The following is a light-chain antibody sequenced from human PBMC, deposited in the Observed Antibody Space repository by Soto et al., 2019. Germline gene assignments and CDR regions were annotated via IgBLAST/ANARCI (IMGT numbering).Light chain of an antibody. Sequence: DIQMTQSPSSLSASVGDRVTITCRASQSISNYLNWYQQKPGKAPKLLIYAASSLQSGVPSRFSGSESGTDFTRTIISLQPEDFAKYSCQQSYTTLFTFGPGTNVAIK. CDR2: AAS. CDR3: QQSYTTLFT. J-gene: IGKJ3*01. CDR1: QSISNY. V-gene: IGKV1-39*01.